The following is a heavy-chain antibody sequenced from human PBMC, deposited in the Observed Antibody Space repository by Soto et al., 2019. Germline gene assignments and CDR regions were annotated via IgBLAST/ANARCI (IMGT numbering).Heavy chain of an antibody. CDR2: ISSSSSTI. CDR3: ARGYTSGYPSNWFDP. CDR1: GFTFSSYS. J-gene: IGHJ5*02. Sequence: SGGSLRLSCAASGFTFSSYSMNWVRQAPGKGLEWVSYISSSSSTIFYSDSVKGRFTISRDNSKNTLYLQMDSLRDEDTAVYYCARGYTSGYPSNWFDPWGQGTLVTVSS. D-gene: IGHD3-3*01. V-gene: IGHV3-48*02.